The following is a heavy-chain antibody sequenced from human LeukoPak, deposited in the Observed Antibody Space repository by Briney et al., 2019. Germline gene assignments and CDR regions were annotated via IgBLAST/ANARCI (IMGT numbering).Heavy chain of an antibody. CDR2: VSGSGGST. CDR3: ARGPYSSSWSPHY. CDR1: GFTFSSYA. D-gene: IGHD6-13*01. Sequence: PGGSLRLSCAASGFTFSSYAMSWVRQAPGKGLEWVSSVSGSGGSTYYADSVKGRFTISRDNSKSTLFLQMNSLRAEDTAVYYCARGPYSSSWSPHYWGQGTLVTVSS. J-gene: IGHJ4*02. V-gene: IGHV3-23*01.